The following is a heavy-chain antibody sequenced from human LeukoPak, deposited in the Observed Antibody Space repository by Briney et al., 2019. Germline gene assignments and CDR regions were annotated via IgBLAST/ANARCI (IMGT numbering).Heavy chain of an antibody. J-gene: IGHJ4*02. V-gene: IGHV3-23*01. Sequence: GGSLRPSCAASGFTFSSYTMSWVRQAPGKGLEWVSTITTSDGNTYYADSVKGRFTVSRDNSKNTLFLQMNSLRAEDTAVYYCAKDGGLWVSAHWGDSWGRGTLVTVSS. CDR2: ITTSDGNT. CDR3: AKDGGLWVSAHWGDS. CDR1: GFTFSSYT. D-gene: IGHD7-27*01.